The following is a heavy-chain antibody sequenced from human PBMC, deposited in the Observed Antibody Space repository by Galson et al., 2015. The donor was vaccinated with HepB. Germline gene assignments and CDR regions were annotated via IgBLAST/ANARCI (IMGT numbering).Heavy chain of an antibody. Sequence: SLRLSCAASGFTFSSYGMHWVRQAPGKGLEWVAVIWYDGSNKYYADSVKGRFTISRDNSKNTLYLQMNSLRAEDTAVYYCARDKVPFDYYYYGMDVWGQGTMVTVSS. D-gene: IGHD2/OR15-2a*01. CDR3: ARDKVPFDYYYYGMDV. CDR1: GFTFSSYG. J-gene: IGHJ6*02. CDR2: IWYDGSNK. V-gene: IGHV3-33*01.